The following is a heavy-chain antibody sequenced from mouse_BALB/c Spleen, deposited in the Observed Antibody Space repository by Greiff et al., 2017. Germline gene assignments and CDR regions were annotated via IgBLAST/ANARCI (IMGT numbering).Heavy chain of an antibody. Sequence: DVQLVESGGGLVQPGGSRKLSCAASGFAFSDYGMAWVRQAPGKGPEWVAFISNLAYSIYYADTVTGRFTISRENAKNTLYLEMSSLRSEDTAMYYCARGNYYYAMDYWGQGTSVTVSS. J-gene: IGHJ4*01. CDR2: ISNLAYSI. CDR1: GFAFSDYG. V-gene: IGHV5-15*02. D-gene: IGHD2-1*01. CDR3: ARGNYYYAMDY.